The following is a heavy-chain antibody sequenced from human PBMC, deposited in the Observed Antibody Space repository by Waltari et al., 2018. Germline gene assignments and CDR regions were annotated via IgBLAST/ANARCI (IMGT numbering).Heavy chain of an antibody. D-gene: IGHD6-19*01. CDR2: IYHTGST. V-gene: IGHV4-4*02. CDR1: GGSIYINKW. J-gene: IGHJ4*02. Sequence: QVQLQESGPGLVKPLGTLSLTCAVSGGSIYINKWWSWVRQAPGKGLDWIGEIYHTGSTNYNPALKSRVTISVDKSRNHVSLNLTSVTVADTALYYCASRAVAGNNVDYWGQGRLVTVSS. CDR3: ASRAVAGNNVDY.